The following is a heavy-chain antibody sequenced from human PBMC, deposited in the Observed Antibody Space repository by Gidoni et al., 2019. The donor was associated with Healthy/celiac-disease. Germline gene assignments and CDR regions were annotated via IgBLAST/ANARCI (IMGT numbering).Heavy chain of an antibody. J-gene: IGHJ6*02. CDR2: INHRGST. Sequence: QVQLQQWGAGLLKPSDTLSLTCAVYGGSFSGYYLSWLRPPPGKGLEWNGEINHRGSTNYNPSLKSRVTISVDTSKNQFSLKLSSVTAADTAVYYCARIARPYYDFWSGYSPYYYYGMDVWGQGTTVTVSS. D-gene: IGHD3-3*01. CDR1: GGSFSGYY. CDR3: ARIARPYYDFWSGYSPYYYYGMDV. V-gene: IGHV4-34*01.